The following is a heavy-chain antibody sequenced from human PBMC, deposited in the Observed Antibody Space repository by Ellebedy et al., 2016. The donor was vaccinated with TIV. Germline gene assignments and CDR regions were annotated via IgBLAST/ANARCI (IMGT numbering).Heavy chain of an antibody. CDR1: GDSISSYY. CDR3: ASGSAFDP. J-gene: IGHJ5*02. CDR2: IYNGGST. D-gene: IGHD3-10*01. V-gene: IGHV4-59*01. Sequence: MPSETLSLTFTVPGDSISSYYWSWIRQLPGRGLEWIGCIYNGGSTNYNPSLKSRVTISVDTSKNQPPLKLSSVTAADTAVYYCASGSAFDPWGQGTLVTVSS.